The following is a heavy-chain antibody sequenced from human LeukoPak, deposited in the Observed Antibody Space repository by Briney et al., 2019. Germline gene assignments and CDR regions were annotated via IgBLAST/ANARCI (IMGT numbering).Heavy chain of an antibody. CDR3: ASESAAGTAEYFQH. D-gene: IGHD6-13*01. CDR2: IRYDGSNK. CDR1: GFTFSSYG. J-gene: IGHJ1*01. V-gene: IGHV3-30*02. Sequence: GGSLRLSCAASGFTFSSYGMHWVRQAPGKGLEWVAFIRYDGSNKYYADSVKGRFTISRDNSKNTLYLQMNSLRAEDTAVYYCASESAAGTAEYFQHWGQGTLVTVSS.